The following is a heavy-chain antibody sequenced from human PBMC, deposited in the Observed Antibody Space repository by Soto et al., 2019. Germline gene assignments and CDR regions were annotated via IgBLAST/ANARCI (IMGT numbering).Heavy chain of an antibody. CDR1: GYNFTTYA. V-gene: IGHV1-3*04. Sequence: QVQLVQSGAEVKKPGASVKVSCKASGYNFTTYAMLWVRQAPGQRPEWMGWINTGNGNTKYSPKFQARVTITRDTSASTAYMELSSLKSEDTAVYYCARGERLYFSYYGMDVWGQGSTVTVS. CDR3: ARGERLYFSYYGMDV. D-gene: IGHD3-3*01. J-gene: IGHJ6*02. CDR2: INTGNGNT.